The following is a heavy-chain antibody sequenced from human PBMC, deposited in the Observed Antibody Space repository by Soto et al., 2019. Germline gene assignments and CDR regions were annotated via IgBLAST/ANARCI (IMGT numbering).Heavy chain of an antibody. D-gene: IGHD2-2*01. CDR2: INPNSGGT. J-gene: IGHJ3*02. CDR3: ARDGGYCSSTSCYYSNAFDI. Sequence: QVQLVQSGAEVKKPGASVKVSCKASGYTFTGYYMHWVRQAPGQGLEWMGWINPNSGGTNYAQKFQGWVTMTRDTSISTAYRELSRLRSDDTAVYYCARDGGYCSSTSCYYSNAFDIWGQGTMVTVSS. CDR1: GYTFTGYY. V-gene: IGHV1-2*04.